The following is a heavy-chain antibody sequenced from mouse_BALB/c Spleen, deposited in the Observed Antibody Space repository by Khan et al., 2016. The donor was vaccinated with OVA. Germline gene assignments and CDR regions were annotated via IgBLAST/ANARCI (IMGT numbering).Heavy chain of an antibody. J-gene: IGHJ4*01. CDR2: IWRDGST. CDR1: GFSLTSYG. V-gene: IGHV2-6*02. CDR3: ARWFDGYSSLYAMDY. D-gene: IGHD2-3*01. Sequence: QVQLKESGPGLVAPSQSLSITCTVSGFSLTSYGVHWVRQPPGKGLEWLVVIWRDGSTNYNSVLKSRLSIIKDNSKSQVFLKMNSLQTDDTAIYYCARWFDGYSSLYAMDYWGQGTSVTVSS.